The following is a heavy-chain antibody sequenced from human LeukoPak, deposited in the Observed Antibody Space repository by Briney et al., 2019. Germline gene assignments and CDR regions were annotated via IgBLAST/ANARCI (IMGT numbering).Heavy chain of an antibody. CDR3: ARESPYSSSWFDN. D-gene: IGHD6-13*01. V-gene: IGHV1-2*02. CDR1: GYTLTDYY. J-gene: IGHJ4*02. CDR2: INPKDGGT. Sequence: ASVKVSCKASGYTLTDYYLRWVRQAPGQGLEWMGWINPKDGGTNYAQKFRGRVTMTTDTSITTAYMDLNSLRSDDTAVYYCARESPYSSSWFDNWGQGTLVTVSS.